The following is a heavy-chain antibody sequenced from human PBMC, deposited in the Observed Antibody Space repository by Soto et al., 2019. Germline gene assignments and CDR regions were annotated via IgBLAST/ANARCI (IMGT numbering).Heavy chain of an antibody. CDR1: GGSISSGGYY. J-gene: IGHJ4*02. V-gene: IGHV4-31*03. D-gene: IGHD3-10*01. Sequence: QVQLQESGPGLVKPSQTLSLTCTVSGGSISSGGYYWSWIRQHPGKGLEWIGYIYYSGSTYYNPSLKSXXTXSXXTSKNQCALKLSSVTAADTAVYYCARGGGYYHLDYWGQGTLVTVSS. CDR2: IYYSGST. CDR3: ARGGGYYHLDY.